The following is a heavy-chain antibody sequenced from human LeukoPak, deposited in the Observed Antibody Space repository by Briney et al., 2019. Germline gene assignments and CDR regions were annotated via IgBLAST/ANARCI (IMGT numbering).Heavy chain of an antibody. Sequence: SGGSLRLSCAASGFTFSSYAVSWVRQAPGKGLEWVSAISGSGGSTYYADSVKDRFTISRDNSKNPLYLQMNSLRAEDTAVYYCAKGLLLLDYLGQGTLVTVSS. V-gene: IGHV3-23*01. CDR2: ISGSGGST. CDR3: AKGLLLLDY. D-gene: IGHD2-2*01. CDR1: GFTFSSYA. J-gene: IGHJ4*02.